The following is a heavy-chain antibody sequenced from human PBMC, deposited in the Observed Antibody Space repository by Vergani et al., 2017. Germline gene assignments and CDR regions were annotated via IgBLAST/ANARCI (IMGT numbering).Heavy chain of an antibody. V-gene: IGHV3-73*01. Sequence: EVQLVESGGGLVQPGGSLKLSCAASGFTFSGSAMHWVRQASGKGLEWVGRIRSKANSYATAYAASVKGRFTISRDDSENTAYLQMSSLKTEDTAVYYCATDASGGIRLRYFDLWGRGTLVTVSS. CDR2: IRSKANSYAT. J-gene: IGHJ2*01. CDR1: GFTFSGSA. CDR3: ATDASGGIRLRYFDL. D-gene: IGHD3-16*01.